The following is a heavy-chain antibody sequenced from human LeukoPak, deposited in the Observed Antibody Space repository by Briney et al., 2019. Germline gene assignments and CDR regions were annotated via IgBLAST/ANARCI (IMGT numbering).Heavy chain of an antibody. V-gene: IGHV3-23*01. CDR3: AKGFSYGSGSYYNVGYYYMDV. CDR2: IGGSGGST. Sequence: GGSLRLSCAPAGFTFSSYAMSWVRQAPGKGLEWVSAIGGSGGSTYYSYSVKGRFTISRDNSKNTLYLQMNSLRAEDTAVYYCAKGFSYGSGSYYNVGYYYMDVWGKGTTVTVSS. D-gene: IGHD3-10*01. CDR1: GFTFSSYA. J-gene: IGHJ6*03.